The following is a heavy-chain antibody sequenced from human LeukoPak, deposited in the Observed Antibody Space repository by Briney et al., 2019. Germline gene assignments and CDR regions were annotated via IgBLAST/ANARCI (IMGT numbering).Heavy chain of an antibody. J-gene: IGHJ4*02. CDR1: GFIFIKAY. D-gene: IGHD3-16*01. CDR3: TTGGGYFDY. CDR2: IKSTTDGGTT. V-gene: IGHV3-15*07. Sequence: GGSLRLSCTTSGFIFIKAYMNWVRQAPGKGLEWVGRIKSTTDGGTTDYATFVKGRFIISRDDSKNTVFLQMNSLKTEDTAVYYCTTGGGYFDYLGQGTLVTVPS.